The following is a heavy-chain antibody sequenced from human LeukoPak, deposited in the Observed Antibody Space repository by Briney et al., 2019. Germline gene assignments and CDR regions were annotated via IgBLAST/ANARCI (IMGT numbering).Heavy chain of an antibody. CDR2: INHSGST. V-gene: IGHV4-34*01. Sequence: PSETLSLTCAVYGGSFSGYYWSWIRQPPGKGLEWIGEINHSGSTNYNPSLKSRVTISVDTSKNQFSLKLSSVTAADTAVYYCARRIHYDILTRLGYNWFDPWGQGTLVTVSS. J-gene: IGHJ5*02. D-gene: IGHD3-9*01. CDR3: ARRIHYDILTRLGYNWFDP. CDR1: GGSFSGYY.